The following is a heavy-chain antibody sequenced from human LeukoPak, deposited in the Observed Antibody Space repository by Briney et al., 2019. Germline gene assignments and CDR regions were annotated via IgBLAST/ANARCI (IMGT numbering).Heavy chain of an antibody. D-gene: IGHD4-17*01. CDR2: ISGSGGST. Sequence: PGGSLRLACAASGFTFSSYAMSSIPQAPGKRLERVSGISGSGGSTSYADSVKGELTSSRDNSKTTLSLQMNILRAEDTAVYYCAKDGPYGDYVYYWGQRTLVTVSS. CDR1: GFTFSSYA. CDR3: AKDGPYGDYVYY. J-gene: IGHJ4*02. V-gene: IGHV3-23*01.